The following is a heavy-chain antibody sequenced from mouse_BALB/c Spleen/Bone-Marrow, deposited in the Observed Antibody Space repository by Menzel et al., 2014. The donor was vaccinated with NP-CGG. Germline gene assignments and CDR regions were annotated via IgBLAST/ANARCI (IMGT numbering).Heavy chain of an antibody. D-gene: IGHD2-3*01. J-gene: IGHJ2*01. CDR2: IDPYDSET. Sequence: RPGQGLEWIGRIDPYDSETHYNQKFKDKVILTVDKSSSTAYMQLSSLTSEDSAVYYCARYDGYYDYWGQGTTLTVSS. CDR3: ARYDGYYDY. V-gene: IGHV1-74*01.